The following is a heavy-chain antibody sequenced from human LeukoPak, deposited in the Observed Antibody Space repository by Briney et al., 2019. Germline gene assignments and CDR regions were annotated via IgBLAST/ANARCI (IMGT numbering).Heavy chain of an antibody. J-gene: IGHJ3*02. CDR1: GFTFSSYG. Sequence: GGSLRLSCAASGFTFSSYGIHWVRQAPGKGLEWVAVISYDGTNKYYADSVKGRITIPRGNSENTLYLQMSSLRAEDTAVYYCARDMNNRGAFDIWGQGTMVTVSS. V-gene: IGHV3-30*03. CDR2: ISYDGTNK. D-gene: IGHD1/OR15-1a*01. CDR3: ARDMNNRGAFDI.